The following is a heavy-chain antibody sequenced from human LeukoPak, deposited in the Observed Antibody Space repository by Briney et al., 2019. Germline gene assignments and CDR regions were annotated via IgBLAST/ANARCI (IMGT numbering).Heavy chain of an antibody. CDR2: IKQDGSEK. J-gene: IGHJ6*02. CDR3: AGASNQPSYYYGMDV. Sequence: PGGSLRLSCAASGFTFSSYWMSWVRQAPGKGLEWVANIKQDGSEKYYVDSVKGRFTISRDNAKNSLYLQMNSLRAEDTAVYYCAGASNQPSYYYGMDVWGQGTTVTVSS. CDR1: GFTFSSYW. V-gene: IGHV3-7*01.